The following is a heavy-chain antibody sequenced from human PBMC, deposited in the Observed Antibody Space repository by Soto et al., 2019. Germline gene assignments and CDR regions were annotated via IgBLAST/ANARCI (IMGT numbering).Heavy chain of an antibody. CDR3: ARERYYDFWSGYLDYYYYYGMDV. CDR1: GYTFTSYG. CDR2: ISAYNGNT. V-gene: IGHV1-18*01. Sequence: ASVKVSCKASGYTFTSYGISWVRQAPGQGLEWMGWISAYNGNTNYAQKLQGRVTMTTDTSTSTAYMELRSLRSDDTAVYYCARERYYDFWSGYLDYYYYYGMDVWGQGTTVTVSS. D-gene: IGHD3-3*01. J-gene: IGHJ6*02.